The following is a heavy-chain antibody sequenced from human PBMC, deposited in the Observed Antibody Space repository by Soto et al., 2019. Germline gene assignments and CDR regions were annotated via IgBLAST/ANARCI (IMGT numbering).Heavy chain of an antibody. CDR3: AREERWLQLRNAFDI. V-gene: IGHV4-39*02. J-gene: IGHJ3*02. D-gene: IGHD5-12*01. CDR2: IYYSGST. Sequence: SEILSLTCTVAGGSISSSSYYWGWIRQPPGKGLEWIGSIYYSGSTYYNPSLKSRVTISVDTSKNQFSLKLSSVTAEDTAVYYCAREERWLQLRNAFDIWGQGTMVTVSS. CDR1: GGSISSSSYY.